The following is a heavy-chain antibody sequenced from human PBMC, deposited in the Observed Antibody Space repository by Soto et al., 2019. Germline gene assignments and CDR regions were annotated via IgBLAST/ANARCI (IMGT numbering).Heavy chain of an antibody. V-gene: IGHV4-39*01. D-gene: IGHD2-2*01. Sequence: PSETLSLTCTVSGGSISSSSYYWGWIRQPPGKGLEWIGSIYYSGSTYYNPSLKSRVTISVDTSKNQFSLKLSSVTAADTAVYYCARLNCSSTSCYAGYWGQGTLVTVSS. CDR2: IYYSGST. CDR3: ARLNCSSTSCYAGY. CDR1: GGSISSSSYY. J-gene: IGHJ4*02.